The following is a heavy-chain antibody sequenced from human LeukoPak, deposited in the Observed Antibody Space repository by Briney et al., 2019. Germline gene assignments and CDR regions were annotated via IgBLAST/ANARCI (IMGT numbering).Heavy chain of an antibody. CDR1: GGTFSSYA. Sequence: GASVKVSCKASGGTFSSYAISWVRQAPGQGLEWMRGIIPIFGTSNYAQNFQGRVTITADKSTSTAYMELSSLKSEDTAVYYCASRAIAVGGPTDYYYYYMDVWGKGTTVTVSS. CDR3: ASRAIAVGGPTDYYYYYMDV. D-gene: IGHD6-19*01. CDR2: IIPIFGTS. V-gene: IGHV1-69*06. J-gene: IGHJ6*03.